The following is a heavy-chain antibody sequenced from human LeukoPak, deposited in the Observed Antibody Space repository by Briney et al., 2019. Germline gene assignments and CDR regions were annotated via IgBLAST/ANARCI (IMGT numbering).Heavy chain of an antibody. CDR2: IYTGGST. CDR3: PRAYSSGYSDFDY. D-gene: IGHD3-22*01. V-gene: IGHV4-4*09. J-gene: IGHJ4*02. CDR1: GGSISSSY. Sequence: SETLSLTCTVSGGSISSSYCSWIRQPPRGGLGGIGFIYTGGSTNYNPSLKSRVTISVDTSKNQFSLKLSSVTAADTAVYYCPRAYSSGYSDFDYWGQGTLVTVSS.